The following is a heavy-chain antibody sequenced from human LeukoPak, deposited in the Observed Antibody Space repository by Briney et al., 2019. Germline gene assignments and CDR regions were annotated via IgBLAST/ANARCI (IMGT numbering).Heavy chain of an antibody. Sequence: GSLRLSCAASGFSFRNYWMGWVRQAPGKGLEWVSAISGSGGSTYYADSVKGRFTISRDNSKNTLYLQMNSLRAEDTAVYYCAKDLLSIEWAFDIWGQGTMVTVSS. J-gene: IGHJ3*02. CDR3: AKDLLSIEWAFDI. V-gene: IGHV3-23*01. CDR1: GFSFRNYW. CDR2: ISGSGGST. D-gene: IGHD5-12*01.